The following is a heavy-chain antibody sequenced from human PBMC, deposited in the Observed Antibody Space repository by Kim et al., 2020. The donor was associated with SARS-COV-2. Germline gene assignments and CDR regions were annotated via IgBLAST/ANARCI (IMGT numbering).Heavy chain of an antibody. CDR1: GGSISSYY. J-gene: IGHJ4*02. CDR3: AKGTSGSYYEGYYFDY. Sequence: SETLSLTCTVSGGSISSYYWSWIRQPPGKGLEWIGYIYYSGSTNYNPSLKSRVTISVDTSKNQFSLKLSSVTAADTAVYYCAKGTSGSYYEGYYFDYWGQGTLVTVSS. D-gene: IGHD1-26*01. V-gene: IGHV4-59*01. CDR2: IYYSGST.